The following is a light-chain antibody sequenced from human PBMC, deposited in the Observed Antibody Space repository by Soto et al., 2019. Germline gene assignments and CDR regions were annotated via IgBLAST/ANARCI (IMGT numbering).Light chain of an antibody. Sequence: QSALTQPASVSGSPGQSITISCTGTNSDVGSYNLVSWYQQQPGKAPKLIIYEVNKRPSGISNRFSGSKSANTASLTISGLQAEDEADYYCSSYTSSSTLYVFGTGTKLTVL. CDR1: NSDVGSYNL. CDR3: SSYTSSSTLYV. J-gene: IGLJ1*01. V-gene: IGLV2-14*02. CDR2: EVN.